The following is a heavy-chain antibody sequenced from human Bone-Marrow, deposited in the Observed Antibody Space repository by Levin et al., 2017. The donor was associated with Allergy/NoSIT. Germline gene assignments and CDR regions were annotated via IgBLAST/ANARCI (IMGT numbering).Heavy chain of an antibody. CDR1: GFNFNSHW. CDR3: ARITQWMVLNWFDS. D-gene: IGHD6-19*01. V-gene: IGHV3-7*01. CDR2: IKEDGSQE. J-gene: IGHJ5*01. Sequence: GGSLRLSCAASGFNFNSHWMSWVRQAPGKGLEWLANIKEDGSQEKYVDKVKGRFTISRDNAKNSLFLQMNSLRPEDSAVYYCARITQWMVLNWFDSWGQGTLVAVSS.